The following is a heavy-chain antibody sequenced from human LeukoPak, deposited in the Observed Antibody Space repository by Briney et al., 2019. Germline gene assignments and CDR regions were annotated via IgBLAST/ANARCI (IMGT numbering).Heavy chain of an antibody. Sequence: ASVKVSCKASGYTFSNHGISWVRQAPGQGLEWMGIINPSGGSTSYAQKFQGRVTMTRDMSTSTVYMELSSLRSEDTAVYYCARGRWATVVTPYDYWGQGTLVTVSS. J-gene: IGHJ4*01. CDR1: GYTFSNHG. CDR2: INPSGGST. V-gene: IGHV1-46*01. CDR3: ARGRWATVVTPYDY. D-gene: IGHD4-23*01.